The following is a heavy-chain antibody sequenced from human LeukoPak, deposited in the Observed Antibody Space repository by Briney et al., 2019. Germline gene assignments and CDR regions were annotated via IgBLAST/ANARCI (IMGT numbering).Heavy chain of an antibody. J-gene: IGHJ4*02. CDR1: GFTFSSYV. Sequence: GSLRLSCAASGFTFSSYVMSWVRQAPGKGLEWVSSISGSGDNTYYADSVKDRFSISRDNSKTTVSLQMNSLRAEDTAVYYCAKGRGTAVTSAANYWGQGTLVTVSS. D-gene: IGHD4-17*01. CDR3: AKGRGTAVTSAANY. V-gene: IGHV3-23*01. CDR2: ISGSGDNT.